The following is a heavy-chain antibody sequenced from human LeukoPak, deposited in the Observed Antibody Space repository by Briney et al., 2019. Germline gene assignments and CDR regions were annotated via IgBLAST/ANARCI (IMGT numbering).Heavy chain of an antibody. CDR1: GDSVSSNSAA. CDR3: ARVAVAPWELHHWFDP. Sequence: SQTLSLTCAISGDSVSSNSAAWNWIRQSPSRGLEWLGRTYYRSKWYNDYAVSVKSRITINPDTSKNQFSLQLNSVTPEDTAVYYCARVAVAPWELHHWFDPWGQGTLVTASS. V-gene: IGHV6-1*01. D-gene: IGHD1-26*01. J-gene: IGHJ5*02. CDR2: TYYRSKWYN.